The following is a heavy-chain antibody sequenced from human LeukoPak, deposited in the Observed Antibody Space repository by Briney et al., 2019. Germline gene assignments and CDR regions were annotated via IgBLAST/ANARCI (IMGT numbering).Heavy chain of an antibody. Sequence: PSETLSLTCSVSGVTISSSSYYWGCIRQPPGQGLEWIGSIYHSGSTYYNPSLNSRTTISVDTSNNLFSLKLSSETAADTAVYYSGRVLSSSPGGYFCYYMDVWGKGATVTVSS. J-gene: IGHJ6*03. CDR2: IYHSGST. D-gene: IGHD6-6*01. CDR3: GRVLSSSPGGYFCYYMDV. V-gene: IGHV4-39*07. CDR1: GVTISSSSYY.